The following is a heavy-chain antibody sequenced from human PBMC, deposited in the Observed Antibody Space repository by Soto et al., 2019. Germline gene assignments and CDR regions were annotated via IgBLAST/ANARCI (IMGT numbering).Heavy chain of an antibody. CDR1: GGSISSSSYY. J-gene: IGHJ4*02. Sequence: SETLSLTCTVSGGSISSSSYYWGWIRQPPGKGLEWIGSIYYSGSTYYNPSLKSRVTISVDTSKNQFSLKLSSVTAADTAVYYCAGRRLRARGYFDYWGQGTLVTVSS. CDR3: AGRRLRARGYFDY. D-gene: IGHD5-12*01. CDR2: IYYSGST. V-gene: IGHV4-39*01.